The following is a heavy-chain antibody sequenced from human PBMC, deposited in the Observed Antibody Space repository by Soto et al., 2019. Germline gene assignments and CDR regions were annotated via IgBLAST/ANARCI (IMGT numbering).Heavy chain of an antibody. CDR2: IYPGDSDT. CDR3: ARLHYDSSGYYYYYGMDV. Sequence: LGESLKISCKGSGYSFTSYWIGWVRQMPGKGLEWMGIIYPGDSDTRYSPSFQGQVTISADKSISTAYLQWSSLKASDTAMYYCARLHYDSSGYYYYYGMDVWGQGTTVTVSS. V-gene: IGHV5-51*01. CDR1: GYSFTSYW. D-gene: IGHD3-22*01. J-gene: IGHJ6*02.